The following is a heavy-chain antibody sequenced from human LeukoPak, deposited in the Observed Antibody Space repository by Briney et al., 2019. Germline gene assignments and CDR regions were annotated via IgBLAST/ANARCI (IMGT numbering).Heavy chain of an antibody. CDR2: ITGNSVNT. Sequence: GGSLRLSCAASGFTFSIHAMNWVRQASGKGLEWVSVITGNSVNTFYADSVKGRFTISRDNSKNTLYMYMNSLRAEDAAVYYCVKAASGGWYDANFDYWGQGTLVTVSS. V-gene: IGHV3-23*01. D-gene: IGHD6-19*01. J-gene: IGHJ4*02. CDR1: GFTFSIHA. CDR3: VKAASGGWYDANFDY.